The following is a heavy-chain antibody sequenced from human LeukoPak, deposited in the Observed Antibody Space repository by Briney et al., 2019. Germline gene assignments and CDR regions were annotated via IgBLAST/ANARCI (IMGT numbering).Heavy chain of an antibody. CDR1: GGSISSYY. CDR2: IYYSGST. Sequence: KPSETLSLTCTVSGGSISSYYWSWIRQPPGKGLEWIGYIYYSGSTNYNPSLKSRVTISVDTSKNQFSLKLSSVTAADTAVYYCARGYSSSWSDYFDYWGQGTLVTVSS. V-gene: IGHV4-59*01. CDR3: ARGYSSSWSDYFDY. J-gene: IGHJ4*02. D-gene: IGHD6-13*01.